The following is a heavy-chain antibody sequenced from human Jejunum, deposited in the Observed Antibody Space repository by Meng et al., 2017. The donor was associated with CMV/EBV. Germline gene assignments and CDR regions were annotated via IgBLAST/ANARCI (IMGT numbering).Heavy chain of an antibody. V-gene: IGHV4-34*02. J-gene: IGHJ4*02. CDR2: MNPSGVT. D-gene: IGHD2-15*01. CDR1: GWSVLGHY. CDR3: ARELGYCSGGNCYGGTFDY. Sequence: GHLLHRVAERLGPSGPLSPSSAVHGWSVLGHYCGWIRQTPGKGLEWMGEMNPSGVTIYNPSLKGRVTISVDTSKNQFSLKLTSVTAADTALYYCARELGYCSGGNCYGGTFDYWGQGTLVTVSS.